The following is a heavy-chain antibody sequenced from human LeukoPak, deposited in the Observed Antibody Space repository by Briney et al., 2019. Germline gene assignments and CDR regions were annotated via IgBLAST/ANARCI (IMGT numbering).Heavy chain of an antibody. Sequence: ASVKVSCKASGGTFSSYAISWVRQAPGQGLEWMGWINTNTGNPTYAQGFTGRFVFSLDTSVSTAYLQISSLKAEDTAVYYCASSATRIAVAGTLDYWGQGTLVTVSS. V-gene: IGHV7-4-1*02. D-gene: IGHD6-19*01. CDR1: GGTFSSYA. CDR3: ASSATRIAVAGTLDY. J-gene: IGHJ4*02. CDR2: INTNTGNP.